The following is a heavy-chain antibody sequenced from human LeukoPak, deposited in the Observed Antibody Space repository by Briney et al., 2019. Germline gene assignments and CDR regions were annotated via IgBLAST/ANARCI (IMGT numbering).Heavy chain of an antibody. CDR3: AKQIVVVVPAAMYATTFDI. CDR1: GFTFSSYA. V-gene: IGHV3-23*01. CDR2: ISGSGGST. Sequence: GGSLRLSCAASGFTFSSYAMSWVRQAPGKGLEWVSAISGSGGSTYYADSVKGRFTISRGNSKNTLYLQMNSLRAEDTAVYYCAKQIVVVVPAAMYATTFDIWGQGTMVTVSS. J-gene: IGHJ3*02. D-gene: IGHD2-2*01.